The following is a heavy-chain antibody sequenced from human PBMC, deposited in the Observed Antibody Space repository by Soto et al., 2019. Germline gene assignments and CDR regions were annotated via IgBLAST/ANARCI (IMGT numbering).Heavy chain of an antibody. J-gene: IGHJ4*02. CDR3: ASLTYYYDSSGYLYYFDY. CDR2: INHGGST. Sequence: SETLSLTCAVYGESFIGYYRTWIRQSPGKGLEWIGEINHGGSTNYNPSLKSRVTISVDTSKNQFSLKLSSVTAADTAVYYCASLTYYYDSSGYLYYFDYWGQGTLVTVSS. V-gene: IGHV4-34*01. D-gene: IGHD3-22*01. CDR1: GESFIGYY.